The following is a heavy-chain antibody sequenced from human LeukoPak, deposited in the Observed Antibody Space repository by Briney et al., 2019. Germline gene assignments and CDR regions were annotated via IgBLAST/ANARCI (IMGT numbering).Heavy chain of an antibody. Sequence: PGGSLKLSCAASGFTFDDYGMSWVRQAPGKGLEWVSGISGSGSTTYFADSVKGRFTISRDNSGNTLYLQMNSLRVDDTAVYYCAKPYASGFRYFDYWGQGTLVTVSS. CDR3: AKPYASGFRYFDY. CDR1: GFTFDDYG. V-gene: IGHV3-23*01. D-gene: IGHD6-19*01. J-gene: IGHJ4*02. CDR2: ISGSGSTT.